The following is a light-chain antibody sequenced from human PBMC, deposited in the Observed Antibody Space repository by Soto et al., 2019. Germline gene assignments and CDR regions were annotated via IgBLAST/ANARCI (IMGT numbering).Light chain of an antibody. V-gene: IGKV3-20*01. CDR1: QSVSSSS. CDR2: GAS. CDR3: PQYGSSPT. Sequence: EIVLTQSPGTLSLSPGERATLSCRARQSVSSSSLAWYQQKPGQAPRLLIYGASSRATGIPDRFSGSGSGTDFTLTISRLEPEDCAVYYCPQYGSSPTFGGGTKLEIK. J-gene: IGKJ4*01.